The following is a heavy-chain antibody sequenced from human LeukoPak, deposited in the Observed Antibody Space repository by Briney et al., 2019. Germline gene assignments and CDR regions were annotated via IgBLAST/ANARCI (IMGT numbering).Heavy chain of an antibody. CDR2: ISSSSSYI. V-gene: IGHV3-21*01. Sequence: GGTLRLSCAASGFTFSNYDMSWVRQAPGKGLEWVSCISSSSSYIYYANSVKGRFTISRDNAKNSLYLQMNSLRAEDTAVYYCVRDYENLTGSKTRFHYWGQGTLVTVSS. CDR1: GFTFSNYD. J-gene: IGHJ4*02. D-gene: IGHD3-9*01. CDR3: VRDYENLTGSKTRFHY.